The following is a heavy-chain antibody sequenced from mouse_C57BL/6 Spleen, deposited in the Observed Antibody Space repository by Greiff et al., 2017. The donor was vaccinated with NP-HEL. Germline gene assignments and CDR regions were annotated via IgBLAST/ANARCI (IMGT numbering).Heavy chain of an antibody. CDR3: ARRYDYGEAWFAY. CDR2: ISSGSSTI. J-gene: IGHJ3*01. CDR1: GFTFSDYG. Sequence: EVKLVESGGGLVKPGGSLKLSCAASGFTFSDYGMHWVRQAPEKGLEWVAYISSGSSTIYYADTVKGRFTISRDNAKNTLFLQMTRLRSEDAAMYYCARRYDYGEAWFAYWGQGTLVTVSA. D-gene: IGHD2-4*01. V-gene: IGHV5-17*01.